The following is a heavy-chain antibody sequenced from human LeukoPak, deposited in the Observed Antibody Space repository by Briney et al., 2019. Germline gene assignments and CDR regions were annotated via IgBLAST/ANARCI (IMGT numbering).Heavy chain of an antibody. CDR3: VKRMGGTPDY. V-gene: IGHV3-23*01. Sequence: TGGSLRLSCAASGFTFISYAMTWVRRAPGKGLEWVSAIGGDGRGRDYADSVKGRFTISRDNSKNTLYLQMNSLRAEDTALYYSVKRMGGTPDYWGLGTLVTVSP. D-gene: IGHD1-26*01. J-gene: IGHJ4*02. CDR2: IGGDGRGR. CDR1: GFTFISYA.